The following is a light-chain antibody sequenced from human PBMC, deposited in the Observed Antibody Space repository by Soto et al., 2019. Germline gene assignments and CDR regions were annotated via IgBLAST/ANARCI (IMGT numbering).Light chain of an antibody. CDR1: QTLGSNF. V-gene: IGKV3-20*01. Sequence: ETVLTQSPGTLSLSPGERASLSCRASQTLGSNFLAWYQQKPGQAPRLLISGASSRATGIPDRFSGSGSGKDFTVTINRLEPEDFAVYYCQQYDDLAVTFGQGTKLEI. CDR2: GAS. J-gene: IGKJ2*01. CDR3: QQYDDLAVT.